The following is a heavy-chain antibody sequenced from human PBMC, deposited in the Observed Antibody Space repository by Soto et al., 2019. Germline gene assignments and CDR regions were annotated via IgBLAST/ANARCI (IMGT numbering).Heavy chain of an antibody. V-gene: IGHV1-18*01. CDR3: ARVVIAAAGRSWFDP. CDR2: ISAYNGNT. CDR1: GYTFTSYG. Sequence: ASVKVSCKASGYTFTSYGISWVRQAPGQGLEWMGWISAYNGNTNYAQKLQGRVTMTTDTSTSTAYMELRSLRSDDTAVYYCARVVIAAAGRSWFDPWGKGNLVTVCS. J-gene: IGHJ5*02. D-gene: IGHD6-13*01.